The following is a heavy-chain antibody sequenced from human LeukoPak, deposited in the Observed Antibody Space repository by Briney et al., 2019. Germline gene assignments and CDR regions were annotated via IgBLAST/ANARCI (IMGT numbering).Heavy chain of an antibody. D-gene: IGHD2-15*01. CDR2: IYYSGST. V-gene: IGHV4-39*07. Sequence: SETLSLTCTVSGGSISSSSYYWGWIRQPPGKGLEWIGSIYYSGSTYYNPYLKSRVTISVDTSKNQFSLKLSSVTAADTAVYYCARGDCSGGSCYPDYWGQGTLVTVSS. CDR3: ARGDCSGGSCYPDY. J-gene: IGHJ4*02. CDR1: GGSISSSSYY.